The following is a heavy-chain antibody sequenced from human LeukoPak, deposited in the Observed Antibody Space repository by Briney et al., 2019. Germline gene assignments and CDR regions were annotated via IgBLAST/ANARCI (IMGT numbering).Heavy chain of an antibody. D-gene: IGHD5-18*01. V-gene: IGHV1-2*06. CDR2: INPNSGGT. J-gene: IGHJ4*02. CDR3: ARGGYSCGFVVDY. Sequence: GASVKVSCQASGYTFTGYYMHWVRQAPGQGLEWMGRINPNSGGTNYAQKFQGRVTMTRDTSISTAYMELSRLRSDDTAVYYCARGGYSCGFVVDYWGQGTLVTVSS. CDR1: GYTFTGYY.